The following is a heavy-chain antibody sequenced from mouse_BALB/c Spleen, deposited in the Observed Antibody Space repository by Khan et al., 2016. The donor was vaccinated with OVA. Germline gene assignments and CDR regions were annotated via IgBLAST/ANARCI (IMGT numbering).Heavy chain of an antibody. CDR1: GFSLTTYG. Sequence: VKLLESGPGLVAPSQSLSITCTVSGFSLTTYGVHWVRQPPGKGLEWLGVIWAGGSTYYNSALMSRLSISKDNSKSQTFLKLISLQNDDTVMYYWARAYYYGAWFAYWGQGTLVTVSA. CDR3: ARAYYYGAWFAY. V-gene: IGHV2-9*02. D-gene: IGHD1-1*01. J-gene: IGHJ3*01. CDR2: IWAGGST.